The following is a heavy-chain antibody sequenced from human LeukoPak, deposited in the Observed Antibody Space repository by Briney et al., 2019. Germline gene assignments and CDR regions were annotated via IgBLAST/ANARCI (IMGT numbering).Heavy chain of an antibody. V-gene: IGHV3-23*01. CDR2: IGNSGGNT. CDR1: GFTFSNYS. CDR3: AKETRTTVTTGTFDY. D-gene: IGHD4-17*01. Sequence: GGSLRLSCAASGFTFSNYSMNWVRQAPGKGLEWVSGIGNSGGNTYYADSVKGRFTISRDNSKNTLYLHMNSLRAEDTAVYYCAKETRTTVTTGTFDYWGQGTLVTVSS. J-gene: IGHJ4*02.